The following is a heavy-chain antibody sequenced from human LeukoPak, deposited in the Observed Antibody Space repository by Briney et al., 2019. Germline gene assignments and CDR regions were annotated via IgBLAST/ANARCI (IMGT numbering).Heavy chain of an antibody. CDR1: GSTFSRYS. J-gene: IGHJ4*02. CDR2: ISYDGTNK. Sequence: PGGSLRLSCAASGSTFSRYSMHWVRQAPGKGLEWAALISYDGTNKYYADSVKGRFTISRDNSKNTLYLQMNSLRAEDTAISYCARAVGDCSGGSCYSELDYWGQGTLVTVSS. V-gene: IGHV3-30*01. CDR3: ARAVGDCSGGSCYSELDY. D-gene: IGHD2-15*01.